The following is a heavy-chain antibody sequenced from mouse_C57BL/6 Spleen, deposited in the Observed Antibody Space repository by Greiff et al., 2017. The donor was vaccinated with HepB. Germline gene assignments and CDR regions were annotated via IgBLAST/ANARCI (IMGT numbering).Heavy chain of an antibody. CDR1: GYAFTNYL. CDR3: ARENGSARWFAY. CDR2: INPGSGGT. V-gene: IGHV1-54*01. J-gene: IGHJ3*01. D-gene: IGHD1-1*01. Sequence: VQLQQSGAELVRPGPSVKVSCKASGYAFTNYLIEWVKQRPGQGLEWIGVINPGSGGTNYNEKFKGKATLTADKSSSTAYMQLSSLTSEDSAVYFCARENGSARWFAYWGQGTLVTVSA.